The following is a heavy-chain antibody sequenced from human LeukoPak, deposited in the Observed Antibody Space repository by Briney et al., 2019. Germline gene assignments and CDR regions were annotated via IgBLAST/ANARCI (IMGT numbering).Heavy chain of an antibody. CDR1: GFTFSSYG. J-gene: IGHJ4*02. Sequence: GGSLRLSCAASGFTFSSYGMSWVRQAPGKGLEWVAVISYDGSNKYYADSVKGRFTISRDNSKNTLYLQMNSLRAEDTAVYYCAKDSRAALFDYWGQGTLVTVSS. D-gene: IGHD6-25*01. V-gene: IGHV3-30*18. CDR2: ISYDGSNK. CDR3: AKDSRAALFDY.